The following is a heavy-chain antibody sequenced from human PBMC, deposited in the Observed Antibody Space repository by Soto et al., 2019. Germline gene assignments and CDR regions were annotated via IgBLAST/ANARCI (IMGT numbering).Heavy chain of an antibody. V-gene: IGHV3-49*03. CDR1: GFTFGDYA. Sequence: PGGSLRLSCTASGFTFGDYAMSWFRQAPGKGLEWVGFIRSKAYGGTTEYAASVKGRFTISRDDSKSIAYLQMNSLKTEDTAVYYCTVAIVVVVAATQGWFDPWGQGTLVTVS. CDR2: IRSKAYGGTT. J-gene: IGHJ5*02. D-gene: IGHD2-15*01. CDR3: TVAIVVVVAATQGWFDP.